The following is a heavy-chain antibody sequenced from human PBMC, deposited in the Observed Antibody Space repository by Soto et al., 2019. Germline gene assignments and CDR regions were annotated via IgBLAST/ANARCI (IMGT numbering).Heavy chain of an antibody. V-gene: IGHV3-30*18. CDR1: GFTFSSYG. Sequence: GGSLRLSCAASGFTFSSYGIHWVRQAPGKGLEWVAVISYDGSNKYYADSVKGRFTISRDNSKNTLYLQMNSLRAEDTAVYYCANAPTDFWSGYEVYYYYMDVWGKGTTVTVSS. CDR2: ISYDGSNK. J-gene: IGHJ6*03. CDR3: ANAPTDFWSGYEVYYYYMDV. D-gene: IGHD3-3*01.